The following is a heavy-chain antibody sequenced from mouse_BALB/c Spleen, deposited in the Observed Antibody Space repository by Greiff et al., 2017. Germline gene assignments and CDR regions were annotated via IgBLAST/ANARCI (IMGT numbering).Heavy chain of an antibody. D-gene: IGHD1-1*01. CDR1: GYTFTSYT. CDR3: ARSDYYGSSHWYFDV. V-gene: IGHV1-4*02. CDR2: INPSSGYT. Sequence: QVQLKQSAAELARPGASVKMSCKASGYTFTSYTMHWVKQRPGQGLEWIGYINPSSGYTEYNQKFKDKTTLTADKSSSTAYMQLSSLTSEDSAVYYCARSDYYGSSHWYFDVWGAGTTVTVSS. J-gene: IGHJ1*01.